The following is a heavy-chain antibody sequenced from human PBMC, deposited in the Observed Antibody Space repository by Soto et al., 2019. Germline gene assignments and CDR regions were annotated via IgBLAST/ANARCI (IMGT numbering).Heavy chain of an antibody. Sequence: GGSLRLSCAASGFTFSSYGMHWVRQAPGKGLEWVAVIWYDGSNKYYVDSVKGRFTISRDNSKNTLYLQMNSLRAEDTAVYYCARDGSGSYYFDYWGQGTLVTVSS. D-gene: IGHD1-26*01. J-gene: IGHJ4*02. CDR1: GFTFSSYG. CDR3: ARDGSGSYYFDY. CDR2: IWYDGSNK. V-gene: IGHV3-33*01.